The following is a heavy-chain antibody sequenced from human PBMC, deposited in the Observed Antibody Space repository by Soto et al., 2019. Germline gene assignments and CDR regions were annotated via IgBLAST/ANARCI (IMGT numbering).Heavy chain of an antibody. Sequence: GGSLRLSCAASGFTFSSYGMHWVRQAPGKGLEWVAVISYDGSNKYYADSVKGRFTISRDNSKNTLYLQMNSLRAEDTAVYYCAKDPRRYCSGGSCYSAPEYWGQGTLVTVSS. CDR3: AKDPRRYCSGGSCYSAPEY. J-gene: IGHJ4*02. CDR1: GFTFSSYG. CDR2: ISYDGSNK. D-gene: IGHD2-15*01. V-gene: IGHV3-30*18.